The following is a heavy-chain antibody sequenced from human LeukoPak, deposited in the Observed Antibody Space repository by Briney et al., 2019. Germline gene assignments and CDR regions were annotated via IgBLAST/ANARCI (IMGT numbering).Heavy chain of an antibody. V-gene: IGHV4-39*07. CDR3: ARGNGGFKPFDY. CDR2: IYYSGST. Sequence: PSETLSLTCTVSGGSISSSSYYWGWIRQPPGKGLEWIGSIYYSGSTYCNPSLKSRVTISVDTSKNQFSLKLSSVTAADTAVYYCARGNGGFKPFDYWGQGTLVTVSS. D-gene: IGHD4-23*01. CDR1: GGSISSSSYY. J-gene: IGHJ4*02.